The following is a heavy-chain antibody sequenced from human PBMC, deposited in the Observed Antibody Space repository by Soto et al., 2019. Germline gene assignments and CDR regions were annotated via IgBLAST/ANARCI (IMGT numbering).Heavy chain of an antibody. CDR1: GYTFTSYG. CDR2: ISAYNGNT. J-gene: IGHJ5*02. V-gene: IGHV1-18*04. Sequence: ASVKVSCKASGYTFTSYGISWVRQAPGQGLEWMGWISAYNGNTNYAQKLQSRVTMTTDTSTSTAYMELRSLRSDDTAVYYCARASRIRFLEWLLNENWFDPWGQGTLVTV. CDR3: ARASRIRFLEWLLNENWFDP. D-gene: IGHD3-3*01.